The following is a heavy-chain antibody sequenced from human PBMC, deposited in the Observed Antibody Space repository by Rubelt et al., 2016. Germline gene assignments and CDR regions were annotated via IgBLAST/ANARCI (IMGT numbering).Heavy chain of an antibody. CDR2: INAGNGNT. J-gene: IGHJ4*02. D-gene: IGHD2-15*01. Sequence: RAQGLEWMGWINAGNGNTKYSQKFQGRVTITRDTSASTAYMELSSLRSEDTAVYYCATDRGGCFDYWGQGTLVTVSS. V-gene: IGHV1-3*01. CDR3: ATDRGGCFDY.